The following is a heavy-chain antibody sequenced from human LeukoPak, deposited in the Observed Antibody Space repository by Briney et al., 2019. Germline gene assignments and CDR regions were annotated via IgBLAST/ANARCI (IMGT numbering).Heavy chain of an antibody. CDR2: IYPDDSDT. V-gene: IGHV5-51*01. D-gene: IGHD2-8*01. Sequence: GESLKISCKGSGYTFSSYWIGWVRQMPGKGLEWMGIIYPDDSDTRYSPSFQGQVPISADKSISPAYLQWSSLKASDTAMYYCARLAYCSNDVCYSNYYYSMDVWGKGTTVTVSS. CDR1: GYTFSSYW. J-gene: IGHJ6*03. CDR3: ARLAYCSNDVCYSNYYYSMDV.